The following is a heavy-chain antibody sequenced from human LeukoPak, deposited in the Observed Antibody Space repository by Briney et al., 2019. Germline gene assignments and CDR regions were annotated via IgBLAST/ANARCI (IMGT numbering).Heavy chain of an antibody. D-gene: IGHD3-22*01. CDR2: ISYDGSNK. CDR3: ARDIWDYYDSSGYYYWFDP. Sequence: GGALRLSCAAAGFTFSSYAMHLLRPAPGKGLEWVAIISYDGSNKYYADSVKGRFTISRDNSKNTLYLQMNSLRAEDTAVYYCARDIWDYYDSSGYYYWFDPWGQGTLVTVSS. V-gene: IGHV3-30-3*01. J-gene: IGHJ5*02. CDR1: GFTFSSYA.